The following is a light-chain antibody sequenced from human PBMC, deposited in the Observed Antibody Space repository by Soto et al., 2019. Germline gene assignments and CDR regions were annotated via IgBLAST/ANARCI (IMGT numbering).Light chain of an antibody. J-gene: IGLJ3*02. V-gene: IGLV2-14*01. CDR3: SSYTRSSTWV. Sequence: QSALTQPASVSGSPGQSITISCTGTSSDIGAYDYVSWYQQHPGKAPKLMIYGVSNRPSGVSNRFSGSKSGNTASLTISGLQAEDEADYYCSSYTRSSTWVFGGGTKLTVL. CDR1: SSDIGAYDY. CDR2: GVS.